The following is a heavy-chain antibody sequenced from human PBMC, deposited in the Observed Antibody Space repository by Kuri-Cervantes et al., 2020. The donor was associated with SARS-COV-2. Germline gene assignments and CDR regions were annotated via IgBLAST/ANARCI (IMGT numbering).Heavy chain of an antibody. J-gene: IGHJ6*03. Sequence: ASVKVSCKVSGYTLTELSMRWVRQAPGKGLEWMGGFDPEDGETIYAQKFQGRVTMTEDTSTDTAYMELSSLRSEDTAVYYCATSPPYYYYYMDVWGKGTTVTVSS. V-gene: IGHV1-24*01. CDR1: GYTLTELS. CDR3: ATSPPYYYYYMDV. CDR2: FDPEDGET.